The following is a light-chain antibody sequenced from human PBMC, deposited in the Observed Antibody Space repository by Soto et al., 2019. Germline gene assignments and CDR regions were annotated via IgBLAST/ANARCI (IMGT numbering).Light chain of an antibody. CDR2: STT. CDR3: VLYMGRGISV. CDR1: SGSVSSNHF. V-gene: IGLV8-61*01. J-gene: IGLJ3*02. Sequence: QAVVTQEPSFSVSPGETVTVTCGLNSGSVSSNHFPSWYQQTPGQAPRTLIYSTTNRSSGVPDRFSGSIVGNKAALTITGAQADYECDYYCVLYMGRGISVFGGGTKLTVL.